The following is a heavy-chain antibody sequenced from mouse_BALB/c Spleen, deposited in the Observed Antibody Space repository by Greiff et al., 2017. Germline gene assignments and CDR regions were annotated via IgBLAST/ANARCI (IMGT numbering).Heavy chain of an antibody. CDR2: INPDSSTI. J-gene: IGHJ2*01. Sequence: EVKLMESGGGLVQPGGSLKLSCAASGFDFSRYWMSWVRQAPGKGLEWIGEINPDSSTINYTPSLKDKFIISRDNAKNTLYLQMSKVRSEDTALYYCARGGLLRYPYYFDYWGQGTTLTVSS. CDR3: ARGGLLRYPYYFDY. V-gene: IGHV4-1*02. CDR1: GFDFSRYW. D-gene: IGHD1-1*01.